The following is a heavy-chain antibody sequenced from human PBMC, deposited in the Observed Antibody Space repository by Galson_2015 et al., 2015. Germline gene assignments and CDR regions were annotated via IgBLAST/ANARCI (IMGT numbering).Heavy chain of an antibody. V-gene: IGHV1-18*01. D-gene: IGHD2-2*01. CDR1: GYTFTSYG. CDR3: ARVKRAAAAYLPDAFDI. J-gene: IGHJ3*02. Sequence: SVKVSCKASGYTFTSYGISWVRQAPGQGLEWMGWISAYNGNTNYAQKLQGRVTMTTDTSTSTAYMELRSLRSDDTAVYYCARVKRAAAAYLPDAFDIWGQGTMVTVSS. CDR2: ISAYNGNT.